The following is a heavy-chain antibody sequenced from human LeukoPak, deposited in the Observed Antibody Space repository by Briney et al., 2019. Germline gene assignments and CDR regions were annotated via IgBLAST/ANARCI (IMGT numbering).Heavy chain of an antibody. J-gene: IGHJ4*02. V-gene: IGHV1-2*02. Sequence: APVKVSCKASGYTFTGYYMHWVRQAPGQGLEWMGWINPNSGGTNYAQKFQGRVTMTGDTSISTAYMELSRLRSDDTAVYYCARAFATGYFDYWGQGTLVTVSS. CDR2: INPNSGGT. CDR1: GYTFTGYY. CDR3: ARAFATGYFDY.